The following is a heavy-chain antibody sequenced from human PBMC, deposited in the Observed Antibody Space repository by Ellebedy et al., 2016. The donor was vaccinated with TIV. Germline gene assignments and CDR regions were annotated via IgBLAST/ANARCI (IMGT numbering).Heavy chain of an antibody. V-gene: IGHV3-30*01. CDR3: AREEGGGFGEVATILD. Sequence: GESLKISCAASGFTFSSYAMHWVRQAPGKGLEWVAVISYDGSNKYYADSVKGRFTISRDNSKNTLYLQMNSLRAEDTAVYYCAREEGGGFGEVATILDWGQGTLVTVSS. J-gene: IGHJ4*02. D-gene: IGHD5-12*01. CDR1: GFTFSSYA. CDR2: ISYDGSNK.